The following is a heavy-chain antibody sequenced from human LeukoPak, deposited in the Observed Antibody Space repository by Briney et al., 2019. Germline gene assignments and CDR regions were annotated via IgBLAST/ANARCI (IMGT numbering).Heavy chain of an antibody. CDR3: GRGGRQLGYMDV. J-gene: IGHJ6*03. D-gene: IGHD6-13*01. V-gene: IGHV3-48*03. CDR1: QFTFSSYE. CDR2: ISASADII. Sequence: GGSLRLSCAGSQFTFSSYEMNWVRQAPGKGLEWVSYISASADIIYYADSVKGRFTISRDNARNSLYLQMNSLTAADTAVYYCGRGGRQLGYMDVWGKGTTVTVSS.